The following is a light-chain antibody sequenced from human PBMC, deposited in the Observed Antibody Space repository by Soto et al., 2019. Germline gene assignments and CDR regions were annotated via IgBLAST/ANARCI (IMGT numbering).Light chain of an antibody. J-gene: IGKJ5*01. Sequence: EIVLTQSPATLSLSPGERATLSCRASQSVSSYLAWYQQKPGQAPRPLIYDASNRATGIPARFSGSGSGTDFTLTISSLEPEDFAVYYCQQLSNWFPAFGQGTRLEIE. CDR1: QSVSSY. CDR3: QQLSNWFPA. V-gene: IGKV3-11*01. CDR2: DAS.